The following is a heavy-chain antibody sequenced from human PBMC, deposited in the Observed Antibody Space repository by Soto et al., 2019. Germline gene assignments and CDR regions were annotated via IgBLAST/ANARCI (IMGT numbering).Heavy chain of an antibody. CDR1: GGLFSSYA. CDR2: IIPVFNTV. V-gene: IGHV1-69*13. D-gene: IGHD3-22*01. Sequence: SVKVSCKASGGLFSSYAISWVRQAPGQGLEWMGGIIPVFNTVNYAQEFQGRVTITADEYTNTAYMELSSLRSEDTAIYYCARGGSGYVWFNEFWGQGTLVTVSS. J-gene: IGHJ4*02. CDR3: ARGGSGYVWFNEF.